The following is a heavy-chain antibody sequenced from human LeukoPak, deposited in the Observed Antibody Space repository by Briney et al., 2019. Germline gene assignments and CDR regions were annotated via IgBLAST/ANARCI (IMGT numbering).Heavy chain of an antibody. CDR3: TSWGDTTAEYFQR. J-gene: IGHJ1*01. CDR1: GFTFNRCW. D-gene: IGHD2-21*02. Sequence: GGSLRLSCVVSGFTFNRCWMNWVRQAPGKGLEWVADINPDGRETYYVDSVKGRFTISRDNAQNSMYLQMNSLRVEDTAVYYCTSWGDTTAEYFQRWGQGTLVTVSS. CDR2: INPDGRET. V-gene: IGHV3-7*01.